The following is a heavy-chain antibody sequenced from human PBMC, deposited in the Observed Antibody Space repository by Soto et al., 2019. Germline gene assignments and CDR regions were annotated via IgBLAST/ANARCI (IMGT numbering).Heavy chain of an antibody. D-gene: IGHD1-26*01. CDR1: GDSMSSSGFY. V-gene: IGHV4-34*01. J-gene: IGHJ6*02. CDR2: INHSGST. Sequence: SETLSLTCAVSGDSMSSSGFYWSWIRQPPGKGLEWIGEINHSGSTNYNPSLKSRVSISVDTSKNQFSLKLSSVTAADTAVYYCARGAWGGTYNGPVYYYGMDVWGQGTTVTVSS. CDR3: ARGAWGGTYNGPVYYYGMDV.